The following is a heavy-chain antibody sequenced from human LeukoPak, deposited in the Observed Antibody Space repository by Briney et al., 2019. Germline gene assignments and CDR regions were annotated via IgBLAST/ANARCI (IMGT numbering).Heavy chain of an antibody. Sequence: SETLSLTCTVSGGSISSGGYYWSWIRQHPGKGLEWIGYIYYSGSTYHNPSLKSRVTISVDTSKNQFSLKLSSVTAADTAVYYCARATNNFYFDYWGQGTLVTVSS. J-gene: IGHJ4*02. CDR3: ARATNNFYFDY. D-gene: IGHD5-24*01. CDR1: GGSISSGGYY. V-gene: IGHV4-31*03. CDR2: IYYSGST.